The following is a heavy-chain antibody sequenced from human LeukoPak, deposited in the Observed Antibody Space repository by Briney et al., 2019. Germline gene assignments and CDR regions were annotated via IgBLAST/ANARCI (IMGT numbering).Heavy chain of an antibody. V-gene: IGHV4-38-2*01. CDR2: IYHSGST. J-gene: IGHJ5*02. CDR3: ARHPVPAADISGWFDP. D-gene: IGHD2-2*01. CDR1: GYSISSGYY. Sequence: SSETLSLTCAVSGYSISSGYYWGWIRQPPGKGLEWIGSIYHSGSTYYNPSLKSRVTISVDTSKNQFSLKLRSVTAADTAVYYCARHPVPAADISGWFDPWGQGTLVTVSS.